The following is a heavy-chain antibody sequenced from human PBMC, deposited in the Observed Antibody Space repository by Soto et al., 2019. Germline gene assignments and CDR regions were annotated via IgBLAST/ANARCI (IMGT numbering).Heavy chain of an antibody. CDR1: GYTFNSYA. V-gene: IGHV1-3*01. J-gene: IGHJ4*02. CDR3: ARGLPLAADY. CDR2: INAGNGNT. Sequence: GASVKVSCKDSGYTFNSYAMHWVRQAHEQRLEWMGWINAGNGNTKYSQKFQGRVTITRDTSASTAYMELSSLRSEDTAVYYCARGLPLAADYWGQGTLVTVSS.